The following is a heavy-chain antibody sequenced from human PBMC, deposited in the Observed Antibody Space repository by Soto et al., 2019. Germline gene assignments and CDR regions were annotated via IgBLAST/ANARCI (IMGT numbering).Heavy chain of an antibody. D-gene: IGHD3-22*01. V-gene: IGHV3-23*01. CDR2: ISGSSGST. J-gene: IGHJ3*02. CDR1: GFIFSNNA. Sequence: EVQLLESGAGLVQPGGSLRLSCAASGFIFSNNAMSWVRQAPGKGLEWVSAISGSSGSTFYADSVKGRFIISRDNSKNTLYLQMNSLRAEDTALYYCAKNSGYYYDAFDIWGQGTMVTVSS. CDR3: AKNSGYYYDAFDI.